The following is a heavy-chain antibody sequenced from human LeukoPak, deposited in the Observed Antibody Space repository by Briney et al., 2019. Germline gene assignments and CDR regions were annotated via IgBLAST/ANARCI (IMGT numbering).Heavy chain of an antibody. CDR2: IIPIFGTA. Sequence: SVKVSCKASGGTFSSYAISWVRQAPGQGLEWMGGIIPIFGTANYAQKFQGRVTITADKSTSTAYMELSSLRSEDTAVYYCARVVDRPYYYYMDVWGKGTTVTVSS. J-gene: IGHJ6*03. V-gene: IGHV1-69*06. D-gene: IGHD5-12*01. CDR1: GGTFSSYA. CDR3: ARVVDRPYYYYMDV.